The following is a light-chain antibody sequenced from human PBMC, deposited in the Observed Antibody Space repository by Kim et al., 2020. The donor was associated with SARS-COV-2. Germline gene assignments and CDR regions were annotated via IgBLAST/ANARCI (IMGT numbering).Light chain of an antibody. CDR1: QSVLYSSNNKNY. CDR3: QQYYSTWWT. J-gene: IGKJ1*01. CDR2: WAS. V-gene: IGKV4-1*01. Sequence: DIVMTQSPDSLAVSLGERATINCKSSQSVLYSSNNKNYLAWYQQKPGQPPKLLIYWASTRESGVPDRFSGCGSGTDFTLTISSLQAEDVAVYYCQQYYSTWWTFGQGTKVVIK.